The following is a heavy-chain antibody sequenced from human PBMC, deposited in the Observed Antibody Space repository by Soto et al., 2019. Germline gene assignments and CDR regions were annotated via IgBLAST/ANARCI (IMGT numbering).Heavy chain of an antibody. CDR2: ISAYNGNT. Sequence: ASVKVSSKASGYTFTSYGISSLRQAPGQGLEWMGWISAYNGNTNYAQKLQGRVTMTTDTSTSTAYMELRSLRSDDTAVYYGAGRGDYYGMDVWGQGTTVTVSS. CDR3: AGRGDYYGMDV. CDR1: GYTFTSYG. J-gene: IGHJ6*02. D-gene: IGHD3-10*01. V-gene: IGHV1-18*01.